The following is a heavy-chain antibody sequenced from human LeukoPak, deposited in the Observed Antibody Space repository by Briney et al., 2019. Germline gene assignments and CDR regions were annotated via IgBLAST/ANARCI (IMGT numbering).Heavy chain of an antibody. CDR2: ISYDGSNK. CDR3: AKAYYYDSSGYLDY. J-gene: IGHJ4*02. CDR1: GFTFSSND. V-gene: IGHV3-30*18. D-gene: IGHD3-22*01. Sequence: GGSLRLSCAGSGFTFSSNDMSWVRQAPGKGLEWVAVISYDGSNKYYADSVKGRFTISRDNSKNTLYLQMNSLRAEDTAVYYCAKAYYYDSSGYLDYWGQGTLVTVSS.